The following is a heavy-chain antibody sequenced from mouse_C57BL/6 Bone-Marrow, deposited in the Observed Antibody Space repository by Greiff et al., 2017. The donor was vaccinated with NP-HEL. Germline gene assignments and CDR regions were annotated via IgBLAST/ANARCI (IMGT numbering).Heavy chain of an antibody. Sequence: QVHVKQSGAELVRPGASVTLSCKASGYTFTDYEMHWVKQTPVHGLEWIGPIDPETGGSAYNQKFTGKAILTADKSSSTAYMELRSLTSEDSAVYYCTRDYYGQFYYAMDYWGQGTAVTVSS. D-gene: IGHD1-1*01. CDR3: TRDYYGQFYYAMDY. CDR2: IDPETGGS. CDR1: GYTFTDYE. J-gene: IGHJ4*01. V-gene: IGHV1-15*01.